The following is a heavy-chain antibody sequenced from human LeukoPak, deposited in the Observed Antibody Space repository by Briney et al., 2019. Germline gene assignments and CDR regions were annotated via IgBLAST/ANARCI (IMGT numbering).Heavy chain of an antibody. CDR2: IYTSGST. V-gene: IGHV4-61*02. D-gene: IGHD3-22*01. Sequence: SQTLSLTCTVSGGSISSGSYYWSWIRQPAGKGLEWIGRIYTSGSTIYNPSLKSRVTISVDTSKNQFSLKLSSVTAADTAVYYCASLLSKLPTYYYDSSGYYSLEFDHWGQGTLVTVSS. J-gene: IGHJ4*02. CDR3: ASLLSKLPTYYYDSSGYYSLEFDH. CDR1: GGSISSGSYY.